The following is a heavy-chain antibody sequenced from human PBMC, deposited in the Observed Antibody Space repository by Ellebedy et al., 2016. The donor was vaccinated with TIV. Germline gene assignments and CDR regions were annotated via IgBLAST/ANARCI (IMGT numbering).Heavy chain of an antibody. D-gene: IGHD1-1*01. J-gene: IGHJ4*02. CDR2: IESDGGGA. CDR3: LPHDGLGY. Sequence: PGGSLRLSCAASEFSFSTYYMHWVRQAPGRGRGWVSRIESDGGGAAYANSVKGRFSISRDNAKNSLFLQMNSQRADDTAVYYCLPHDGLGYWGQGTLVTVSS. CDR1: EFSFSTYY. V-gene: IGHV3-74*01.